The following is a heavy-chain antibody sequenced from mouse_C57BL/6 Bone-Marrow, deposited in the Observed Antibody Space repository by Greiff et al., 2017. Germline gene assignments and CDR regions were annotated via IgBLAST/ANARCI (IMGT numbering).Heavy chain of an antibody. CDR1: GYTFTSYW. V-gene: IGHV1-64*01. Sequence: QVQLKQSGAELVQPGASVKLSCKASGYTFTSYWMHWVKQRPGQGLEWIGMIHPNSGSTNYNEKFKSKATLTVDKSSSTAYMQLSSLTSEDSAVYYCARSYYYGSSYFDYWGQGTTLTVSS. CDR2: IHPNSGST. D-gene: IGHD1-1*01. J-gene: IGHJ2*01. CDR3: ARSYYYGSSYFDY.